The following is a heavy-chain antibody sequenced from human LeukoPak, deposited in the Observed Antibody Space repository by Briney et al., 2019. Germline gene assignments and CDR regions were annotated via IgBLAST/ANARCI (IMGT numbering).Heavy chain of an antibody. J-gene: IGHJ5*02. V-gene: IGHV1-8*01. CDR2: MNPNSGNT. CDR1: GYTFTSYD. Sequence: ASVKVSCKASGYTFTSYDINWVRQATGQGLEWMGWMNPNSGNTGHAQKFQGRFTMTRNTSISTAYMELSSLRSEDTAVYYCARGPPRGSGANWFDPWGQGTLVTVSS. CDR3: ARGPPRGSGANWFDP. D-gene: IGHD3-10*01.